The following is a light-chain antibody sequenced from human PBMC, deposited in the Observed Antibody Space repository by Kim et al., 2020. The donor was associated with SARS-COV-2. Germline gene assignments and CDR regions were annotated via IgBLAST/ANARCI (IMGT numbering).Light chain of an antibody. V-gene: IGKV2-28*01. CDR1: QSLLLGGGSYD. Sequence: PASVSCRSSQSLLLGGGSYDLDWYLQRPGQSPQLLIYLASNRASGVPDRFSGSGSGTDFTLKITRVEAEDVGVYYCMQTVQPPRTFGQGTRLEIK. J-gene: IGKJ5*01. CDR3: MQTVQPPRT. CDR2: LAS.